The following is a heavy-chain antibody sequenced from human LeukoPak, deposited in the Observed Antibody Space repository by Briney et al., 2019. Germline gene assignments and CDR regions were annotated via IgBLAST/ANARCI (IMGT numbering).Heavy chain of an antibody. Sequence: GGSLRLSCAATGFTFDDYGMSWVRQAPGKGLEWVSGINWNGGSTGYADSVKGRFTISRDNAKNSLYLQMNSLRAEDTALYYCARASSGWYYFDYWGQGTLVTVSS. D-gene: IGHD6-19*01. V-gene: IGHV3-20*04. CDR2: INWNGGST. CDR3: ARASSGWYYFDY. CDR1: GFTFDDYG. J-gene: IGHJ4*02.